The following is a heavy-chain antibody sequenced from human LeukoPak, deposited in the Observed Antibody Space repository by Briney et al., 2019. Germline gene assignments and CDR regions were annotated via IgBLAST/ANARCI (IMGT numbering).Heavy chain of an antibody. V-gene: IGHV1-18*01. J-gene: IGHJ4*02. D-gene: IGHD5-12*01. CDR1: GGTFSSYA. CDR2: ISAYNGNT. CDR3: AGGRGYSGYDRLDY. Sequence: ASVKVSCKASGGTFSSYAISWVRQAPGQGLEWMGWISAYNGNTNYAQKFQGRVTMTRDMSTSTVYMELSSLRSEDTAVYYCAGGRGYSGYDRLDYWGQGTLVTVSS.